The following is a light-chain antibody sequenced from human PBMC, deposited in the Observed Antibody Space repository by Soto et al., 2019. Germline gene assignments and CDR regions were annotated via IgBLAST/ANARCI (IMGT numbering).Light chain of an antibody. J-gene: IGLJ1*01. CDR3: CSYTTSNTRQIV. CDR2: DVS. CDR1: SSDVGGYNY. V-gene: IGLV2-14*01. Sequence: QSVLTQPGSVSGSPGQTITISGTGTSSDVGGYNYVSWYQQHPGKAPKFMIYDVSNRPSGVSNRFSGSKSGNTASLTISGLQAEDESDYYCCSYTTSNTRQIVFGTGTKLTVL.